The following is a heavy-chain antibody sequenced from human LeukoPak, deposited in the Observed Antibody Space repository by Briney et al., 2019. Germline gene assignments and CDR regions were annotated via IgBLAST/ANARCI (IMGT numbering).Heavy chain of an antibody. J-gene: IGHJ6*03. D-gene: IGHD3-16*01. Sequence: PGGSLRLSCAASGFTFSSYWMSWIRQAPGQGLEWLSYISTTGYTIYYADSVKGRFTISRDNTQNSLFLQMDSLRVEDTAVYYCARDYASEYMDVWGKGTTVTVSS. CDR3: ARDYASEYMDV. V-gene: IGHV3-11*04. CDR1: GFTFSSYW. CDR2: ISTTGYTI.